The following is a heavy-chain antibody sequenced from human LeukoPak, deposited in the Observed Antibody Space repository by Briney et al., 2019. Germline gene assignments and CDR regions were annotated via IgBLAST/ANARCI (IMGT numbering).Heavy chain of an antibody. Sequence: PSETLSLTCTVSGGSISSYYWSWIRQPPGKGLEWIGYIYYSGTTNYNPYLKSRVTISVDTSKNQFSMKLSSVTAADTAVYYCARQGPISGSYYVRASPRNDNDYWGQGTLVTVSS. J-gene: IGHJ4*02. D-gene: IGHD1-26*01. CDR2: IYYSGTT. V-gene: IGHV4-59*08. CDR1: GGSISSYY. CDR3: ARQGPISGSYYVRASPRNDNDY.